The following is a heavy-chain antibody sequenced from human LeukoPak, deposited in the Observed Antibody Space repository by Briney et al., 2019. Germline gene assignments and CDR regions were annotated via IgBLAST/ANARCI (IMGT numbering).Heavy chain of an antibody. CDR2: IRQDGSEK. Sequence: GGSLRLSCAASGFTFSTYWMSWVRQAPGKGLEWVANIRQDGSEKYYVDSVKGRFTISRDNAKKSLYLQMNSLRAEDTAMYYCARVLTVGASPWFDYWGQGTLVTVSS. J-gene: IGHJ4*02. CDR1: GFTFSTYW. D-gene: IGHD1-26*01. CDR3: ARVLTVGASPWFDY. V-gene: IGHV3-7*04.